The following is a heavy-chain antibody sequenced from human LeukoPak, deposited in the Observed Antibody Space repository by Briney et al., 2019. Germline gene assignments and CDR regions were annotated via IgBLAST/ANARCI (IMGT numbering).Heavy chain of an antibody. V-gene: IGHV1-18*01. CDR2: ISAYNGNT. D-gene: IGHD3-22*01. J-gene: IGHJ4*02. CDR1: GYTFTSYG. Sequence: ASVKVSCKASGYTFTSYGISWVRQAPGQGLEWMGWISAYNGNTNYAQKLQGRVTMTTDTSTSTAYMELRSLRSDDTAVYYCARVRGLYYYDSSQYFDYWGQGTLVTVSS. CDR3: ARVRGLYYYDSSQYFDY.